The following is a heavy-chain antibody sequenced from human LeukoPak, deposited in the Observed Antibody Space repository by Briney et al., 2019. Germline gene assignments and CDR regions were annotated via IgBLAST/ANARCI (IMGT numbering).Heavy chain of an antibody. V-gene: IGHV1-18*01. CDR3: ARDYYDSRGYYYFVHDAFDI. D-gene: IGHD3-22*01. CDR1: GYTFTSYG. J-gene: IGHJ3*02. CDR2: ISAYNGNT. Sequence: ASVKVSCKASGYTFTSYGISWVRQAPGQGLEWMGWISAYNGNTNYAQKLQGRVTMTTDTSTSTAYMELRSLRSDDTAVYYCARDYYDSRGYYYFVHDAFDIWGQGTMVTVSS.